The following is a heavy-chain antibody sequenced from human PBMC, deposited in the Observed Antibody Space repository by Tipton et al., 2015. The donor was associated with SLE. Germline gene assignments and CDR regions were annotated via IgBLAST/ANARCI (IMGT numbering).Heavy chain of an antibody. V-gene: IGHV4-34*01. CDR1: GGSFSGYY. CDR3: ATDYDFWSGYLGY. J-gene: IGHJ4*02. D-gene: IGHD3-3*01. Sequence: TLSLTCAVYGGSFSGYYWSWIRQPPGKGLEWIGEINHSGSTYYNPSLKSRVTISVDTSKNQFSLKLSSVTAADTAVYYCATDYDFWSGYLGYWGQGTLVTVSS. CDR2: INHSGST.